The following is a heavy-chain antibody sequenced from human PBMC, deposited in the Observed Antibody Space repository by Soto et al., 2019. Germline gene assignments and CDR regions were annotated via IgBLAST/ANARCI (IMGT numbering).Heavy chain of an antibody. CDR2: ISYDGSNK. CDR3: ARAYCSSTSCDYYYYGMDV. CDR1: GFTFSSYA. J-gene: IGHJ6*02. Sequence: GGSLRLSCAASGFTFSSYAMHWVRQAPGKGLEWVAVISYDGSNKYYADSVKGRFTISRDNSKNTLYLQMNSLRAEGTAVYYCARAYCSSTSCDYYYYGMDVWGQGTTVTVS. V-gene: IGHV3-30-3*01. D-gene: IGHD2-2*01.